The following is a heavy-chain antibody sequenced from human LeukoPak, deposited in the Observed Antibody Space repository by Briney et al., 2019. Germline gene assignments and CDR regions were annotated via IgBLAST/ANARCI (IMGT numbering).Heavy chain of an antibody. CDR1: GYTFTIYG. Sequence: GASVKVSCKASGYTFTIYGISWVRQAPGQGLEWMGWISAYNDNTNYAQKLQGRVTMTTDTSTSTAYMELRSLRSDDTAVYYCARDSISSGWYPNRIYYYGMDVWGQGTTVTVSS. V-gene: IGHV1-18*01. CDR2: ISAYNDNT. J-gene: IGHJ6*02. CDR3: ARDSISSGWYPNRIYYYGMDV. D-gene: IGHD6-19*01.